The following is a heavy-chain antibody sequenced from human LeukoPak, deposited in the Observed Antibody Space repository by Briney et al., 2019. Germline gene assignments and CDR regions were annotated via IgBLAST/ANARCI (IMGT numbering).Heavy chain of an antibody. CDR2: FDPEDGET. CDR3: AKDAWIQLWLSAFDY. J-gene: IGHJ4*02. V-gene: IGHV1-24*01. D-gene: IGHD5-18*01. Sequence: ASVKVSCKVSGYTLTELSMHWVRQAPGKGLEWMGGFDPEDGETIYAQKFQGRVTMTEDTSTDTAYMELSSLRSEDTAVYYCAKDAWIQLWLSAFDYWGQGTLVTVSS. CDR1: GYTLTELS.